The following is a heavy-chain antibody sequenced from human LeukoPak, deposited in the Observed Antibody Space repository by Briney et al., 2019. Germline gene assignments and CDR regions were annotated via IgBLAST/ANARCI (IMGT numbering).Heavy chain of an antibody. Sequence: GGSLRLSCATSGFTFSSYGMHWVRLAPGKGLEWVTFIRYDGSKKYYADSVKGRFTISRDNSKNTLYLQVNSLRPEDTAVYYCARDLKGYGDYGGNDYWGQGTLVTVSS. V-gene: IGHV3-30*02. CDR2: IRYDGSKK. CDR3: ARDLKGYGDYGGNDY. CDR1: GFTFSSYG. J-gene: IGHJ4*02. D-gene: IGHD4-17*01.